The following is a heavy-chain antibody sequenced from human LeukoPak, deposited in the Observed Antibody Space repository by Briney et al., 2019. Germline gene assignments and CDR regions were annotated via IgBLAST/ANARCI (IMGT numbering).Heavy chain of an antibody. V-gene: IGHV4-39*01. CDR1: GDSVSRSDSY. D-gene: IGHD1-26*01. J-gene: IGHJ4*02. Sequence: SETLSLTCSVSGDSVSRSDSYWDWIRQPPGKGLQWIGTIYYSGRTYYSPSLKSRVTMSVDTSNNQFSLNLRSVTAADRAVYYCARMWDRDYFDYWGQGTLVTVSS. CDR3: ARMWDRDYFDY. CDR2: IYYSGRT.